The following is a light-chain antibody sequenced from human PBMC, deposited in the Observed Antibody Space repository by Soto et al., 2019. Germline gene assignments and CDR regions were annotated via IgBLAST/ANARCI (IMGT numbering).Light chain of an antibody. V-gene: IGLV3-21*02. J-gene: IGLJ1*01. CDR3: QVWYNSGDHVYV. CDR1: NIGSKS. CDR2: DNS. Sequence: SSELTQPPSVSVAPGQTATITCGGNNIGSKSVHWYQQRPGQAPVLVVFDNSDRRSGISERFSGSNSGNTATLTISRVEAGDEADYYCQVWYNSGDHVYVFGSGTKVTVL.